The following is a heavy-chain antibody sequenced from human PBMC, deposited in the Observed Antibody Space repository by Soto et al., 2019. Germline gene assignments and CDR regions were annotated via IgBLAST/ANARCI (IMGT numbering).Heavy chain of an antibody. CDR3: ARDNRHYFGSGSYPFDY. J-gene: IGHJ4*02. Sequence: GGSLRLSCGASGFTFSNYAMHWVRQAPGKGLEWVAVIWSDGTKKYYADSVKGRFTTSRDNSKNTLYLQMNSLRAEDTAVYFCARDNRHYFGSGSYPFDYWGQGTLVTVS. V-gene: IGHV3-33*08. D-gene: IGHD3-10*01. CDR1: GFTFSNYA. CDR2: IWSDGTKK.